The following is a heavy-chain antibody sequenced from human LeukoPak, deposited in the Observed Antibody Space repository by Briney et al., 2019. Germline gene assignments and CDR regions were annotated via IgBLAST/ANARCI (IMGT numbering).Heavy chain of an antibody. V-gene: IGHV6-1*01. J-gene: IGHJ4*02. Sequence: SETLSLTCAFSGDIPSYSNGAWHSISEAPSEGIEMLGRRYYQPMFSTDYEVPVKIRTAINSDTSKNQFSLQLNSVTPEDTGVYYGARGSHSSFDDWGQGTLVTVSS. D-gene: IGHD3-10*01. CDR3: ARGSHSSFDD. CDR2: RYYQPMFST. CDR1: GDIPSYSNGA.